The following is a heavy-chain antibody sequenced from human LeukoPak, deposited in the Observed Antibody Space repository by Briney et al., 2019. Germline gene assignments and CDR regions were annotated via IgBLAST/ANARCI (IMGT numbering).Heavy chain of an antibody. J-gene: IGHJ6*03. CDR2: IYYSGST. D-gene: IGHD4-17*01. CDR3: ARQGVGTYDYGDEGYYMDV. Sequence: SETLSLTCTVSGDSITSSSYYWGWIRQPPGKGLQWIGSIYYSGSTYYTPSLKSRVIISVDTSKNQFSLKLSSVTAADTAVYYCARQGVGTYDYGDEGYYMDVWGKGTTVTISS. V-gene: IGHV4-39*01. CDR1: GDSITSSSYY.